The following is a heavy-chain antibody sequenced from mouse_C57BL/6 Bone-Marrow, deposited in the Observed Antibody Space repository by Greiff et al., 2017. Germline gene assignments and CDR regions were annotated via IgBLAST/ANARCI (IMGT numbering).Heavy chain of an antibody. CDR3: AKGGLLDWYFDV. CDR2: IYPGDGDT. D-gene: IGHD1-1*01. V-gene: IGHV1-82*01. J-gene: IGHJ1*03. Sequence: QVQLQQSGPELVKPGASVKISCKASGYAFSSSWMNWVKQRPGKGLEWIGRIYPGDGDTNYNGKFKGKATLTADKSSSTAYMQLSSLTSEDSAVYCCAKGGLLDWYFDVWGTGTTVTVSS. CDR1: GYAFSSSW.